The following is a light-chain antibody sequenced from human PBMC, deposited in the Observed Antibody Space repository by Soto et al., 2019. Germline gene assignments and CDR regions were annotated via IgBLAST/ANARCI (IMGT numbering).Light chain of an antibody. CDR1: QSGSGSY. Sequence: EIVLTQSPGTLSLSPGERATLSCRASQSGSGSYLAWYQQKPGQAPRLLIYGASSRATGIPGRFSGSGSGTDSTLTISRLEPEDFAVYYWQHYGSSAYTFGHGTKLEI. V-gene: IGKV3-20*01. CDR3: QHYGSSAYT. J-gene: IGKJ2*01. CDR2: GAS.